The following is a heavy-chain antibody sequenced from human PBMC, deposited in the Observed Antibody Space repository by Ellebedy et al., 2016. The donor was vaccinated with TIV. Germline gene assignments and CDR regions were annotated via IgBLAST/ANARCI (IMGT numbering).Heavy chain of an antibody. V-gene: IGHV6-1*01. D-gene: IGHD5-18*01. CDR2: TYYRSKWNN. CDR1: GDSVSTDIG. J-gene: IGHJ4*02. Sequence: SQTLSLTCVISGDSVSTDIGWNWIRQSPSRGLEWLGRTYYRSKWNNDYAVSLKSRITINPDTSKNQFSLQLNSVTPEDTAVYYCARARRNGYSYGDFDYWGQGTLVTVSS. CDR3: ARARRNGYSYGDFDY.